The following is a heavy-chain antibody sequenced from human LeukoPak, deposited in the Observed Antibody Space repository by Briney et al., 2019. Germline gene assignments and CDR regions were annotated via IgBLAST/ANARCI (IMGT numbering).Heavy chain of an antibody. Sequence: PGGSLRLSCAASGFTLDDYAMHWVRQAPGKGLEWVSGISWNSGSIGYADSVKGRFTISRDNAKNSLYLQMNSLRAEDTALYYCAKGPYLDVWGKGTTVTVSS. J-gene: IGHJ6*03. CDR1: GFTLDDYA. V-gene: IGHV3-9*01. CDR2: ISWNSGSI. CDR3: AKGPYLDV.